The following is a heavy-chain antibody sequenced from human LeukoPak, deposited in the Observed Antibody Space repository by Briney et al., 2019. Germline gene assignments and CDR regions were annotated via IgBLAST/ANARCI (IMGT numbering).Heavy chain of an antibody. CDR1: GFSFISYG. CDR2: ISDDGRNK. D-gene: IGHD4-17*01. V-gene: IGHV3-30*18. Sequence: TGGSLRLSCAASGFSFISYGMHWVRQAPGKGLEWVGVISDDGRNKNYADSVKGRFTISRDNSKDTLNLQMNSLRDEDTAVYYCAKRPSDYGDYVTYFDYWGQGTLVTVSS. CDR3: AKRPSDYGDYVTYFDY. J-gene: IGHJ4*02.